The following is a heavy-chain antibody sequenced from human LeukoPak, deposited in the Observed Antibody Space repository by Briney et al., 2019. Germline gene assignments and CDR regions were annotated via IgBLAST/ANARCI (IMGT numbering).Heavy chain of an antibody. CDR3: ARLGVVVPAANYYYYGLDV. D-gene: IGHD2-2*01. J-gene: IGHJ6*02. V-gene: IGHV4-34*01. CDR1: GGSFSGYY. Sequence: SETLSLTCAVYGGSFSGYYWSWIRQPPGKGLEWIGESNHSGSTNYNPSLKSRVTISVDTSKNQFSLKLSSVTAADTAVYYCARLGVVVPAANYYYYGLDVWGQGTTVTVSS. CDR2: SNHSGST.